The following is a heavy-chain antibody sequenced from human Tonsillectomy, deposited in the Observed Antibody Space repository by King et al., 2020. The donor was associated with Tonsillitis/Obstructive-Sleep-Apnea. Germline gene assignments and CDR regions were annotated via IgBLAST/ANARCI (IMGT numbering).Heavy chain of an antibody. Sequence: VQLVESGAEVKKPGASVKVSCKASGYTFTGYYMHWVRQAPGQGLEWMGWINPNSGGTNYAQKFQGRVTMTRDTSISTAYMELSRLRSDDTAVYFCAREGGDGDYAWGYWGQGTLVTVSS. J-gene: IGHJ4*02. D-gene: IGHD4-17*01. CDR1: GYTFTGYY. V-gene: IGHV1-2*02. CDR3: AREGGDGDYAWGY. CDR2: INPNSGGT.